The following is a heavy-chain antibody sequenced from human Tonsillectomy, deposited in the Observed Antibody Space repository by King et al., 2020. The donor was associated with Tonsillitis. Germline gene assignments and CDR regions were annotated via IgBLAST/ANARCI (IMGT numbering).Heavy chain of an antibody. CDR3: AHTPDTAMVTGFDY. CDR1: GLSLSTSGVG. D-gene: IGHD5-18*01. J-gene: IGHJ4*02. Sequence: TLQESGPTLVKPPQTLTLTCTFSGLSLSTSGVGVGWIRQPPGQALEWLALINRNDDKCYSPSLKSRLTITKDTSKNQVVLTMTNMDPVDTATYYCAHTPDTAMVTGFDYCGQGTLVTVSS. V-gene: IGHV2-5*01. CDR2: INRNDDK.